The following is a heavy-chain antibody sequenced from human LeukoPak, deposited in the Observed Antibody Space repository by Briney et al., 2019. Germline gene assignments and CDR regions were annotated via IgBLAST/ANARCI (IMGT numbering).Heavy chain of an antibody. J-gene: IGHJ4*02. V-gene: IGHV3-30*04. D-gene: IGHD5-18*01. Sequence: GGSLRLSCAASGFTFSSYAMHWVRQAPGKGLEWVAVISYDGSNKYYADSVKGRFTISRDNSKNTLYLQMNSLRAEDTAVYYCARDHPPYSYGLGYWGQGTLVTVSS. CDR1: GFTFSSYA. CDR3: ARDHPPYSYGLGY. CDR2: ISYDGSNK.